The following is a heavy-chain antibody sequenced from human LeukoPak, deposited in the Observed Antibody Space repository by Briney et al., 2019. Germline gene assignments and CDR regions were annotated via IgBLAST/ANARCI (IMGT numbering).Heavy chain of an antibody. CDR1: GGSFSGYY. V-gene: IGHV4-34*01. CDR2: INHSGST. Sequence: SETLSLTCAVHGGSFSGYYWSWIRQPPGKGLEWIGEINHSGSTNYNPSLKSRVTISVDTSKNQFSLKLSSVTAADTAVYYCASFEGSSYGSDYYYGMDVWGQGTTVTVSS. J-gene: IGHJ6*02. CDR3: ASFEGSSYGSDYYYGMDV. D-gene: IGHD5-18*01.